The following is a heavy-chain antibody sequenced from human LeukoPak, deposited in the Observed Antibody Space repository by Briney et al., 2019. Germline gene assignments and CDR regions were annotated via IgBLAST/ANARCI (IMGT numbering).Heavy chain of an antibody. CDR3: ARARGYSYGYSDS. V-gene: IGHV3-48*01. Sequence: GGSLRLSCAASGFTFSSYSMNWVRQAPGKGLEWVSYISTSSSIIDYADSVKGRFTISRDNAKNSLYLQMNSLRAEDTAVYYCARARGYSYGYSDSWGQGTLVTVSS. J-gene: IGHJ5*01. CDR2: ISTSSSII. D-gene: IGHD5-18*01. CDR1: GFTFSSYS.